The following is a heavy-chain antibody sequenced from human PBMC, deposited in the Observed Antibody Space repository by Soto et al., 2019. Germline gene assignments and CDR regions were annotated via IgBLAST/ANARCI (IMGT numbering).Heavy chain of an antibody. CDR2: VNPNIANT. CDR3: ARDRRGNYCSIDY. CDR1: GYTFTGYY. V-gene: IGHV1-2*02. D-gene: IGHD1-26*01. Sequence: GASVKVSCKASGYTFTGYYMHWVRQAPGQGLEWMGWVNPNIANTVYAQKFEGRVTMTRDTSISTVYMELSGLTSDDTAVYYCARDRRGNYCSIDYWGQGALVTVSS. J-gene: IGHJ4*02.